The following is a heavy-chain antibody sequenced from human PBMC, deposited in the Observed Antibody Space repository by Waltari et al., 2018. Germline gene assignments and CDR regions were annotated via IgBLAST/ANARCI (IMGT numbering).Heavy chain of an antibody. V-gene: IGHV4-39*07. D-gene: IGHD3-16*01. J-gene: IGHJ4*02. CDR3: ASPPPTGGSSFDY. CDR2: IPYGGTA. CDR1: GDSISSTYFR. Sequence: QLQLQESGPGLVKPSETLSLTCTVPGDSISSTYFRWGWIRRPPGKGLEWIGHIPYGGTAYYNPSLKGRATISVDTSGRHLSLKLTSVTAADTAVYYCASPPPTGGSSFDYWGQGTQVTVSS.